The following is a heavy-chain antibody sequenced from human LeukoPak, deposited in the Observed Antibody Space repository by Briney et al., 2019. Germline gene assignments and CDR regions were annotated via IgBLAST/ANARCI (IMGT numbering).Heavy chain of an antibody. CDR2: IRYDGSIK. Sequence: GGSLRLSCAASGFTFRNYGMHWVRLAPGKGLEWVAFIRYDGSIKYYVDSVKGRFTVSRDNSKNTLYLQMNSLRAEDTAVYYCAKDLLFPTFGSDSWGQGTLVTVSS. CDR3: AKDLLFPTFGSDS. D-gene: IGHD2-21*02. V-gene: IGHV3-30*02. J-gene: IGHJ4*02. CDR1: GFTFRNYG.